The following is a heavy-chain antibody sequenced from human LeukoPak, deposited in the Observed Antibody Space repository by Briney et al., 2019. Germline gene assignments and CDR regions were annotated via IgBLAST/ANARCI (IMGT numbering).Heavy chain of an antibody. CDR3: ARLPYSGYGGGRVY. D-gene: IGHD5-12*01. J-gene: IGHJ4*02. CDR2: IYHSGST. CDR1: GYSISSGYY. Sequence: SETLSLTCTVSGYSISSGYYWGWIRQPPGKGLEWIGSIYHSGSTYYNPSLKSRVTISVDTSKNQFSLKLSSVTAADTAVYYCARLPYSGYGGGRVYWGQGTLVTVSS. V-gene: IGHV4-38-2*02.